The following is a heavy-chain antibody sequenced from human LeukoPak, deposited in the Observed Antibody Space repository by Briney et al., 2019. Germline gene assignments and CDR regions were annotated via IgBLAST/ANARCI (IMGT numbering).Heavy chain of an antibody. V-gene: IGHV3-33*01. CDR2: IWYDGSDK. J-gene: IGHJ3*02. CDR1: GFTFSSYG. Sequence: PGRSLRLSCVASGFTFSSYGMHWVRQAPGKGLEWVAVIWYDGSDKYYTDSVKGRFTISRDNSKNTLYLQMNSLRAEDTAIYYCAGAGDAFDIWGQGTMVTVSS. CDR3: AGAGDAFDI.